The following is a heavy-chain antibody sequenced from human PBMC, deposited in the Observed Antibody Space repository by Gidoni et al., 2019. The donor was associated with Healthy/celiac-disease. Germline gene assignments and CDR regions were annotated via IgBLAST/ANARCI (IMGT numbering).Heavy chain of an antibody. D-gene: IGHD2-15*01. J-gene: IGHJ5*02. CDR2: IYYSGST. CDR1: GGSISSSSYY. Sequence: QLQLQESGPGLVKPSETLSLTCTVSGGSISSSSYYWGWTRQPPGKGLEWIGSIYYSGSTYYNPSLKGRVTIAVDTSKNQFSLKLSSVTAADTAVYYCARSDVVVAGGFDPWGQGTLVTVSS. V-gene: IGHV4-39*01. CDR3: ARSDVVVAGGFDP.